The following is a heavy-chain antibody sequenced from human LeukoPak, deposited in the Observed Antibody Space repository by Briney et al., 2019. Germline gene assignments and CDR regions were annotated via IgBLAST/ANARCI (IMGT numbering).Heavy chain of an antibody. J-gene: IGHJ5*02. V-gene: IGHV4-39*07. CDR1: GGSISSSSYY. CDR2: IYYSGST. CDR3: ARDPNGYCSGGSCYSEVGFDP. D-gene: IGHD2-15*01. Sequence: SETLSLTCTVSGGSISSSSYYWGWIRQPPGTGLEWIGSIYYSGSTYYNPSLKSRVTISVDTSKNQFSLKLSSVTAADTAVYYCARDPNGYCSGGSCYSEVGFDPWGQGTLVTVSS.